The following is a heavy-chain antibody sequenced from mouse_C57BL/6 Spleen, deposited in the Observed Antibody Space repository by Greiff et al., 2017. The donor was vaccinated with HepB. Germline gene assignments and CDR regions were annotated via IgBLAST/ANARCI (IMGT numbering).Heavy chain of an antibody. V-gene: IGHV5-15*01. CDR1: GFTFSDYG. J-gene: IGHJ2*01. CDR2: ISNLAYSI. Sequence: EVQRVESGGGLVQPGGSLKLSCAASGFTFSDYGMAWVRQAPRKGPEWVAFISNLAYSIYYADTVTGRFTISRENAKNTLYLEMSSLRSEDTAMYYCARLGDGYLDYWGQGTTLTVSS. D-gene: IGHD2-3*01. CDR3: ARLGDGYLDY.